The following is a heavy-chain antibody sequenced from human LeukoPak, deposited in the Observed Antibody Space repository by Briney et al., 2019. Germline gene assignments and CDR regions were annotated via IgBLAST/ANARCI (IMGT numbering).Heavy chain of an antibody. CDR3: ARDAYCGGDCDALDI. Sequence: SETLSLTCTVSGGSISSSSYYWGWIRQPPGKGLEWIVSIYYSGSTYYNPSLKSRVTISVDTSKNQFSLELSSVTAADTAVYYCARDAYCGGDCDALDIWGQGTMVTVSS. CDR2: IYYSGST. D-gene: IGHD2-21*02. CDR1: GGSISSSSYY. J-gene: IGHJ3*02. V-gene: IGHV4-39*07.